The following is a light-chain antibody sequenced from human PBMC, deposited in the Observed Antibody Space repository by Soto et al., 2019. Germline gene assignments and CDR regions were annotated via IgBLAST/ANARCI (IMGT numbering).Light chain of an antibody. CDR2: DVT. CDR3: SSYTGFRTYV. V-gene: IGLV2-14*01. J-gene: IGLJ1*01. CDR1: SSDVGGYNF. Sequence: QSVLTQPASVSGSPGQSITISCTGTSSDVGGYNFVSWYQQHPDKAPKLMIYDVTNRPSGVSNRFSGSKSGNTASLTISGLQAEDEADYYCSSYTGFRTYVFGTGTKVTVL.